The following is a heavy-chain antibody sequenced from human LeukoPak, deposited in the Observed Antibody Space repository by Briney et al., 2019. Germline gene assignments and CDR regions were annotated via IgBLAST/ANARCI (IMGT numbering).Heavy chain of an antibody. D-gene: IGHD3-16*01. J-gene: IGHJ5*02. CDR3: ATSWALAA. CDR1: GLTFSSSW. CDR2: IKKDGSEK. Sequence: GGSLRLSCAASGLTFSSSWMSWVRQAPGKGLQCVANIKKDGSEKNYVDSVKGRFTISRDNAKNSLYLEMSSLRDEDTAVYYCATSWALAAWGQGTLVTVSS. V-gene: IGHV3-7*01.